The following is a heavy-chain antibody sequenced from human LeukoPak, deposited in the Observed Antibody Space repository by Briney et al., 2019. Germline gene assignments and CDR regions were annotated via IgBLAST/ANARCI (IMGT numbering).Heavy chain of an antibody. Sequence: GGSLRLSCAASGFTFSDYYMSWIRQAPGKGLEWVSYISSSGSTIYYADSVKGRFTISRDNAKNSLYLQMNSLRAEDTAVYYCTTDPSSAHAFDIWGQGTMVTVSS. V-gene: IGHV3-11*01. CDR1: GFTFSDYY. J-gene: IGHJ3*02. D-gene: IGHD3-22*01. CDR3: TTDPSSAHAFDI. CDR2: ISSSGSTI.